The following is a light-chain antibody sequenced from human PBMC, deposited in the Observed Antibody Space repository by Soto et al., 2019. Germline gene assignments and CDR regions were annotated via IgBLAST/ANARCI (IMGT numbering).Light chain of an antibody. CDR1: QSISSY. V-gene: IGKV1-39*01. Sequence: DIQMTQSPSSLSASVGDRVTITCRAIQSISSYLNWYQQKPGKAPKLLIYAASSLQSGVPSRFSGSGSGTDFTLTISSLQPEDFATYYCQQSYSTLPGTFGPGTKVDIK. CDR2: AAS. J-gene: IGKJ3*01. CDR3: QQSYSTLPGT.